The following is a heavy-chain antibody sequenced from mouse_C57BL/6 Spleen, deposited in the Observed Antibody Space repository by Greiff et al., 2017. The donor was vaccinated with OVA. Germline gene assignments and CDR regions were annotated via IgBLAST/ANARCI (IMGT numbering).Heavy chain of an antibody. V-gene: IGHV5-17*01. CDR3: AKIYGGYYWYFDV. CDR2: ISSGSSTI. Sequence: EVKLVESGGGLVKPGGSLKLSCAASGFTFSDYGMHWVRQAPEKGLEWVAYISSGSSTIYYADTVKGRFTISRDNAKNTLFLQMTSLRSEDTAMYYCAKIYGGYYWYFDVWGTGTTVTVSS. J-gene: IGHJ1*03. CDR1: GFTFSDYG. D-gene: IGHD2-3*01.